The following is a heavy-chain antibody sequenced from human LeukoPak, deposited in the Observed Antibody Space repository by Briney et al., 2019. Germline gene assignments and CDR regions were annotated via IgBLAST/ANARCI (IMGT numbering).Heavy chain of an antibody. Sequence: ASVKVSCKASGYTFTSYGISWVRQAPGQGLEWMGWISAYNGNTNYAQKLQGRVTMTTDTSTSTAYMEMRSLRSDDTAVYYCARGPRTYYYGSGNNYWGQGTLVTVSS. CDR1: GYTFTSYG. CDR3: ARGPRTYYYGSGNNY. J-gene: IGHJ4*02. CDR2: ISAYNGNT. V-gene: IGHV1-18*01. D-gene: IGHD3-10*01.